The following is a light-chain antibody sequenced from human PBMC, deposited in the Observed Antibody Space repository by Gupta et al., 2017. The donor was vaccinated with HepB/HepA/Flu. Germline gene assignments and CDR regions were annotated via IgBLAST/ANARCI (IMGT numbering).Light chain of an antibody. CDR3: QQRGNWPFT. V-gene: IGKV3-11*01. CDR1: QSVNSY. Sequence: EIVLTQSPATLSLSPGERATISCRASQSVNSYLAWYLHKPGQAPRLLIYDASNRATGIPARFSGSGSGTDFTLTISSLEPEDFAVYYCQQRGNWPFTFGPGTKVDI. J-gene: IGKJ3*01. CDR2: DAS.